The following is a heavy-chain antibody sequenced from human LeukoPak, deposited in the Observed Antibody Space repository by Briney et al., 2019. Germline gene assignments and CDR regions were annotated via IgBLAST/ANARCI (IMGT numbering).Heavy chain of an antibody. V-gene: IGHV4-34*01. CDR2: INHSGST. D-gene: IGHD3-22*01. CDR1: GGSFSGYY. Sequence: SETLFLTCAVYGGSFSGYYWSWIRQPPGKGLEWIGEINHSGSTNYNPSLKSRVTISVDTSKNQFSLKLSSVTAADTAVYCCARQGYNHYYHRELRGGVDYWGQGTLVTVSS. J-gene: IGHJ4*02. CDR3: ARQGYNHYYHRELRGGVDY.